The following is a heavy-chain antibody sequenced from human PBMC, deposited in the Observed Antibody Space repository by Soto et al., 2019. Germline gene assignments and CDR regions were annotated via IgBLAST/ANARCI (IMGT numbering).Heavy chain of an antibody. CDR2: IYYSGST. CDR1: GCSISSGDYY. Sequence: QVQLQESGPGLVKPSQTLSLTCTVSGCSISSGDYYWRWIRQPPGKGLEWIGYIYYSGSTYYYPSLKSRVTISVDTSKNQFSMKLSSVTAADTAVYYCARGYGDQSRFDPWGQGTLVTVSS. D-gene: IGHD4-17*01. J-gene: IGHJ5*02. CDR3: ARGYGDQSRFDP. V-gene: IGHV4-30-4*01.